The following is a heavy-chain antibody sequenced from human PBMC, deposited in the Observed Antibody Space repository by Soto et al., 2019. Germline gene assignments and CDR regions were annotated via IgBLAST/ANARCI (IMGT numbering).Heavy chain of an antibody. V-gene: IGHV3-74*01. D-gene: IGHD3-10*01. Sequence: EEQLVESGGGLVQPGGSLRLSCAASGFSFSSYWMHWVRQAPGKGLVWVSHINSDGSSPTYADSVKGRFTISRDNAKNTLYLQMNSLRAEDSAVYYCAREEGYGSGRYFDDWGRGTLVTVSS. CDR2: INSDGSSP. J-gene: IGHJ4*02. CDR1: GFSFSSYW. CDR3: AREEGYGSGRYFDD.